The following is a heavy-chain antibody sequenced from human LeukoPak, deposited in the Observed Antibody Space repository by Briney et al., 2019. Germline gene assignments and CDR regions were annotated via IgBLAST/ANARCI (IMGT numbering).Heavy chain of an antibody. Sequence: ASVKVSCKASGHTFTGYYMHWVRQAPGQGLEWMGWINPNSGGTNYAQKLQGGVTMTTDTSTSTAYMELRSLRSDDTAVYYCARLRSARTDYWGQGTLVTVSS. CDR2: INPNSGGT. V-gene: IGHV1-2*02. CDR3: ARLRSARTDY. D-gene: IGHD5-12*01. CDR1: GHTFTGYY. J-gene: IGHJ4*02.